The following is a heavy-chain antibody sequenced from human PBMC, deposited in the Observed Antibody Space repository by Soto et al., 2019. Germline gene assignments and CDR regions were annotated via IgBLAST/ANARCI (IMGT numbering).Heavy chain of an antibody. D-gene: IGHD6-6*01. CDR1: GFTFSSYG. CDR2: IWYDGSNK. CDR3: ARGYSSSSVHMGRYYGMDV. J-gene: IGHJ6*02. Sequence: HPGGSLRLSCAASGFTFSSYGMHWVRQAPGKGLEWVAVIWYDGSNKYYADSVKGRFTISRDNSKNTLYLQMNSLRAEDTAVYYCARGYSSSSVHMGRYYGMDVWGQGTTVTVSS. V-gene: IGHV3-33*01.